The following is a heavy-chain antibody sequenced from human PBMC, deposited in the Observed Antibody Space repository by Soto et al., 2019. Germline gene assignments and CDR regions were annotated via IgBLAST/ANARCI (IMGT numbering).Heavy chain of an antibody. V-gene: IGHV5-10-1*01. CDR1: GYSFTSYW. Sequence: GESLKISCKGSGYSFTSYWISWVRQMPGKGLEWMGRIDPSDSYTNYSPSFQGHVTISADKSISTAYLQWSSLKASDTAMYYCARPGGIVSVPDYYYGMDVWGQGTTVTVSS. CDR3: ARPGGIVSVPDYYYGMDV. CDR2: IDPSDSYT. J-gene: IGHJ6*02. D-gene: IGHD3-10*01.